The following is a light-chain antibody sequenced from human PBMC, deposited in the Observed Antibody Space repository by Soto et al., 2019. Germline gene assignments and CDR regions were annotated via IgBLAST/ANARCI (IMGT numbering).Light chain of an antibody. CDR1: QGSSTN. V-gene: IGKV1-27*01. J-gene: IGKJ1*01. CDR3: PRYNSAPRT. Sequence: DIQMTQSPSSLSASVGDRVTITCRATQGSSTNLAWYQQKREKVPKLLIYAASTLHSRLPSRFSGSRSGTDFTLTISSLPPEDVATYDCPRYNSAPRTFGQGTKVEIK. CDR2: AAS.